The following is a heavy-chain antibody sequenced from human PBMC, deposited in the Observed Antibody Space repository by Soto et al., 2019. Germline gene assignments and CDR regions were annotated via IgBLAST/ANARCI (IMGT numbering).Heavy chain of an antibody. CDR1: GFTVSSNF. V-gene: IGHV3-66*01. Sequence: EVQLVVSGGGLVQPGGSLRLSCAASGFTVSSNFMSWVRQAPGKGLEWVSIIYSDGSTYYADSVQGRFTISRDNSKNALDLQMTSLRADDTAVYYCASRRNPYGAYDYWGQGTLVTVSS. J-gene: IGHJ4*02. D-gene: IGHD4-17*01. CDR2: IYSDGST. CDR3: ASRRNPYGAYDY.